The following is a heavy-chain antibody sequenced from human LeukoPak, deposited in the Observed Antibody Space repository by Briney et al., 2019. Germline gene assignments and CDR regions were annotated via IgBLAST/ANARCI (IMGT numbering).Heavy chain of an antibody. CDR2: IYYSGST. D-gene: IGHD5-24*01. Sequence: PSETLSLTCTVSGGSISSSNYYWGWIRQPPGKGLEWIGSIYYSGSTYYNPSLKSRVTISVDTSKNQFSLKLSSVTAADTAVYYCAREEIPRNPFDYWGQGTLVTVSS. CDR3: AREEIPRNPFDY. J-gene: IGHJ4*02. V-gene: IGHV4-39*02. CDR1: GGSISSSNYY.